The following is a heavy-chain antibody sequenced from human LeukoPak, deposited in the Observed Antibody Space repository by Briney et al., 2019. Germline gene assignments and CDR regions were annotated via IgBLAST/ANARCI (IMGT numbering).Heavy chain of an antibody. J-gene: IGHJ2*01. CDR2: IYYSGST. CDR3: ARTPGIAAAADWYFDL. D-gene: IGHD6-13*01. CDR1: GGSISSYY. Sequence: PSETLSLTCTVSGGSISSYYWSWIRQPPGKGLEWIGYIYYSGSTNYNPSLKSRVTISVDTSKNQFSLKLSSVTAADTAVYYCARTPGIAAAADWYFDLWGRGTLVTVSS. V-gene: IGHV4-59*08.